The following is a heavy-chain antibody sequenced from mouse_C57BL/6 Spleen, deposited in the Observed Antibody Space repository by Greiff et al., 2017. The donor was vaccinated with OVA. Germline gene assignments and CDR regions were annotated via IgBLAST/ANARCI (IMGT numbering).Heavy chain of an antibody. CDR2: IHPNSGST. D-gene: IGHD1-1*01. J-gene: IGHJ2*01. CDR3: ARESGSTPSCDY. V-gene: IGHV1-64*01. Sequence: QVQLQQPGAVLVKPGASVKLSCKASGYTFTSYWMHWVKQRPGQGLEWIGMIHPNSGSTNYNEKFKSKATLTIDKSSSTAYMHLSSLTSEDSAVYYYARESGSTPSCDYWGQGTTLTVSS. CDR1: GYTFTSYW.